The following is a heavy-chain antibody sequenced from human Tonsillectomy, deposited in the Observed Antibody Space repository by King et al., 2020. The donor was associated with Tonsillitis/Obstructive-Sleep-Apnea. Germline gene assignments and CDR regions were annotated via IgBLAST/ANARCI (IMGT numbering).Heavy chain of an antibody. CDR1: GFTFSSYA. J-gene: IGHJ4*02. CDR3: AKHWGYCSGGSCYPTGVDY. V-gene: IGHV3-23*04. Sequence: EVQLVESGGGLVQPGGSLRLSCAASGFTFSSYAMSWVRQAPGKGLEWVSVISGSGGSTYYADSVKGRFTISRDNSKNTLYLQMNSLRAEDTAVYYCAKHWGYCSGGSCYPTGVDYWGQGTLVTVSS. CDR2: ISGSGGST. D-gene: IGHD2-15*01.